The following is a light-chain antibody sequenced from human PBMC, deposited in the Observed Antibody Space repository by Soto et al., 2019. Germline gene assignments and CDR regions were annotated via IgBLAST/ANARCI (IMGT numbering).Light chain of an antibody. CDR1: QSISTW. V-gene: IGKV1-5*01. Sequence: DIHSTQAPSSVSASFGDRVTITCRASQSISTWLAWYQQKPGKAPKLLIYDASSLESGVPSRFSGSGSGTEFTLTISSLQPHDFATYYCQQYNSYPITFGQGTRLE. J-gene: IGKJ5*01. CDR2: DAS. CDR3: QQYNSYPIT.